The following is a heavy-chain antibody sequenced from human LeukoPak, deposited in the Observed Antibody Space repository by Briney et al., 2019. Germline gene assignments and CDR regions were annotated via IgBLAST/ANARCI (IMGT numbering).Heavy chain of an antibody. CDR3: AKATIAAARWDAFDI. V-gene: IGHV3-23*01. Sequence: GGSLRLSCVGSGFDFSTHGMSWVRQAPGKGLEWVSTLSGDGETKHYTDSVKGRFTVSRDESSNTLYLQMNSLRTEDTAVYYCAKATIAAARWDAFDIWGQGTMVTVSS. D-gene: IGHD6-13*01. CDR1: GFDFSTHG. J-gene: IGHJ3*02. CDR2: LSGDGETK.